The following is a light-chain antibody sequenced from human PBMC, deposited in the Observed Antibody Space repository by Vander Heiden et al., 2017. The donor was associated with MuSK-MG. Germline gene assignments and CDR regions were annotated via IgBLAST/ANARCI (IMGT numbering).Light chain of an antibody. J-gene: IGLJ2*01. CDR2: GNN. CDR3: YSRGDSGNHKVV. CDR1: SLRSYY. Sequence: SSELTQDPAASAAVRQTVRTTCQGDSLRSYYASWYHQKPGQAAVVVIYGNNRRPSGMPARFSGSSSGNTTSLTITGAQAEDEADDYCYSRGDSGNHKVVFGGGTKLTVL. V-gene: IGLV3-19*01.